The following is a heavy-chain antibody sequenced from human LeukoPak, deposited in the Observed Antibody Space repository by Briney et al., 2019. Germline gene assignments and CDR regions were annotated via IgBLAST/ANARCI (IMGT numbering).Heavy chain of an antibody. D-gene: IGHD4-17*01. CDR1: GGSFSGYH. CDR2: INDRGRT. Sequence: PSETLPLTCAVHGGSFSGYHWNWIRQSPEKGLEWIGEINDRGRTNYNPSLKSRVSLSVDTSRKEFSLKLSAVTAADTAVYYCARDPTTVTTLPYYFDFWGQGTLVTVSS. J-gene: IGHJ4*02. V-gene: IGHV4-34*01. CDR3: ARDPTTVTTLPYYFDF.